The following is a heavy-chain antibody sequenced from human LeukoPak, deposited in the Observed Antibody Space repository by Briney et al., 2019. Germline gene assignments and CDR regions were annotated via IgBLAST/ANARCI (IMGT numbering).Heavy chain of an antibody. Sequence: MHGESLKISCKASGYSFTNYWIAWVRQMPGKGLERMGIIYPADSDTRYSPSFQGQVTISADKSISTAYLQWGSLKASDTAMYYCARLRSARSFDYWGQGTLVTVSS. CDR2: IYPADSDT. V-gene: IGHV5-51*01. D-gene: IGHD6-6*01. CDR1: GYSFTNYW. J-gene: IGHJ4*02. CDR3: ARLRSARSFDY.